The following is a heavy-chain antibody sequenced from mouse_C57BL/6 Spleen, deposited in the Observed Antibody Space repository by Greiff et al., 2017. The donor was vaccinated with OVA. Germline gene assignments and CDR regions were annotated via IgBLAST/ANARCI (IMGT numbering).Heavy chain of an antibody. D-gene: IGHD1-1*01. CDR3: ARGGITTGFAY. CDR2: IYPGDGDT. V-gene: IGHV1-82*01. CDR1: GYAFSSSW. Sequence: VQLQQSGPELVKPGASVKISCKASGYAFSSSWVNWVKQRPGKGLEWIGRIYPGDGDTNYNGKFKGKATLTADKSSSTAYMQLSSLTSEDSAVYFCARGGITTGFAYWGQGTLVTVSA. J-gene: IGHJ3*01.